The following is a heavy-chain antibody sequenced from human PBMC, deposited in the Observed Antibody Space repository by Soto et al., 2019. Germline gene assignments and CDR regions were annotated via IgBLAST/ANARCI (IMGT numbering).Heavy chain of an antibody. Sequence: QMQLQASGPGLVKPSETLSLTCNVSGASVSHGYWSWIRQPPGKGLEWIGFMYFGGSFNYNPSLSIRATTSVETSKNQCSMKLTSVTDSDTAVYYCARSYYDSTGFAVDPWGQRTLGSVSS. V-gene: IGHV4-59*02. D-gene: IGHD3-22*01. CDR1: GASVSHGY. CDR3: ARSYYDSTGFAVDP. J-gene: IGHJ5*02. CDR2: MYFGGSF.